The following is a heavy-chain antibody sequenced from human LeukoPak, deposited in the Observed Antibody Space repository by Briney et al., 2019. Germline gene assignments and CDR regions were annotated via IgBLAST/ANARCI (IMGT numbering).Heavy chain of an antibody. Sequence: SETLSLTCTVSGYSISSGYYWSWIRQPPGKGLEWIGCIYHSGSTYYNPSLKSRVTISVDTSKNQFSLKLSSVTAADTAVYYCARVDRFWSQTGWGQGTLVTVSS. V-gene: IGHV4-38-2*02. CDR3: ARVDRFWSQTG. CDR2: IYHSGST. J-gene: IGHJ4*02. D-gene: IGHD3-3*01. CDR1: GYSISSGYY.